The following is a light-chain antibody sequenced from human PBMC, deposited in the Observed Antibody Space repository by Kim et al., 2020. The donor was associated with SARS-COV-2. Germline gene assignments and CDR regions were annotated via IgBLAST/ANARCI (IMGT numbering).Light chain of an antibody. CDR2: GAS. CDR3: QQYDHWPPWT. Sequence: EIVMTQSPATLSVSPGERATLSCRASQSVSNNLAWYQQHPGQPPRLLIYGASTRASGIPARFSGSGSGTEFTFTIDSLQSEDFAAYYCQQYDHWPPWTFGQGTKVDIK. CDR1: QSVSNN. V-gene: IGKV3D-15*01. J-gene: IGKJ1*01.